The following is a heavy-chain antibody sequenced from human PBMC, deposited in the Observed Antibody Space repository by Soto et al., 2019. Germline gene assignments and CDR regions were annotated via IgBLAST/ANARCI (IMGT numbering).Heavy chain of an antibody. CDR2: IYHSGST. CDR1: GGSISSSNW. Sequence: QVQLQESGPGLVKPSGTLSLTCAVSGGSISSSNWWSWVRQPPGKGLEWIGEIYHSGSTNYNPSLKRRVPISVDRSKNKFSLKLSSVTAADTAVYSCARPSSWLYYFDYWGQGTLVTVSS. J-gene: IGHJ4*02. V-gene: IGHV4-4*02. CDR3: ARPSSWLYYFDY. D-gene: IGHD6-13*01.